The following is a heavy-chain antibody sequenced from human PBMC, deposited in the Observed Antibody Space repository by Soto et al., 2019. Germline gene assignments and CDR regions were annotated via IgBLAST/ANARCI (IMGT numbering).Heavy chain of an antibody. CDR2: IYWDDDK. Sequence: SGPTLVNPTQTLTLTCTFSGFSLSTSGVGVGWIRQPPGKALEWLALIYWDDDKRYRPSLKSRLTITKDTSKNQVVLTMTNIDTVYKATYNCAHSGIVVVPAAIQPLYYYYCMDVWGQGTTVTVSS. D-gene: IGHD2-2*02. V-gene: IGHV2-5*02. CDR1: GFSLSTSGVG. CDR3: AHSGIVVVPAAIQPLYYYYCMDV. J-gene: IGHJ6*02.